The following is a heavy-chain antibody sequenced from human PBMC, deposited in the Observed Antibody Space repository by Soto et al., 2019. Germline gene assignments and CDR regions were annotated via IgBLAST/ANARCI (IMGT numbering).Heavy chain of an antibody. CDR2: INPNSGGT. CDR1: GYTFTGYY. V-gene: IGHV1-2*02. D-gene: IGHD3-3*01. Sequence: ASVKVSCKASGYTFTGYYMHWVRQAPGQGLEWMGWINPNSGGTNYAQKFQGRVTMTRDTSISTAYMELSRLRSDDTAVYYCARDNYDFWSGYRRNYGMDVWGQGTTVA. J-gene: IGHJ6*02. CDR3: ARDNYDFWSGYRRNYGMDV.